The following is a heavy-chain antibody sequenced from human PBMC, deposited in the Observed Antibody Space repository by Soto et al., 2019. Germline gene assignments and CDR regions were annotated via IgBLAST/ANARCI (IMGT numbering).Heavy chain of an antibody. Sequence: ASVKVSCKASGYTFTTYDFNWVRQATGQGLEWMGWMNPNSGNTGYAQKFQGRVTMTRNTSISTAYMELYSLRSEDTAVYYCASRGGRGYYMDVWGKGTTVTVSS. CDR1: GYTFTTYD. CDR3: ASRGGRGYYMDV. V-gene: IGHV1-8*01. J-gene: IGHJ6*03. D-gene: IGHD2-15*01. CDR2: MNPNSGNT.